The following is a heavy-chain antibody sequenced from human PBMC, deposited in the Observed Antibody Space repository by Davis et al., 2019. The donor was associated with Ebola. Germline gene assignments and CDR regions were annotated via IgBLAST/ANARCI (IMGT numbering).Heavy chain of an antibody. CDR1: GFTFSDYY. J-gene: IGHJ6*02. D-gene: IGHD6-19*01. Sequence: GGSLRLSCAASGFTFSDYYMSWIRQAPGKGLEWVSYISSSGSTIYYADSVKGRFTISRDNAKNTLYLQMNSLRAEDTAVYYCAGSIAVAGYYYYGMDVWGQGTTVTVSS. CDR3: AGSIAVAGYYYYGMDV. CDR2: ISSSGSTI. V-gene: IGHV3-11*04.